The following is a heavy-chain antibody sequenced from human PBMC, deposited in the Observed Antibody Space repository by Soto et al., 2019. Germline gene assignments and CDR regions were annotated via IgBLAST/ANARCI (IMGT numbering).Heavy chain of an antibody. Sequence: ASVKVSCKGSGYSFTSYWIGWVRQMPGKGLEWMGIIYPGDSDTRYSPSFQGQVTISADKSISTAYLQWSSLKASDTAMYYCARRGGSSRINYYYYGMDVWGQGTTVTVSS. CDR1: GYSFTSYW. V-gene: IGHV5-51*01. CDR2: IYPGDSDT. CDR3: ARRGGSSRINYYYYGMDV. D-gene: IGHD2-15*01. J-gene: IGHJ6*02.